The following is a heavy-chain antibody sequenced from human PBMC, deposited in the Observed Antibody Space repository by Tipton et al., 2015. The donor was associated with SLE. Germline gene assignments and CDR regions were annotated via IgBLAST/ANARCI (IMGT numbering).Heavy chain of an antibody. CDR2: IYYSGST. J-gene: IGHJ4*02. Sequence: TLSLTCTVSGGSIRSSSSYWGWIRQPPGKGLEWIGSIYYSGSTYYNPSLKSRVTISVDTSKNQFSLKLNSVTAADTAVYYCAKHYYDSSGFFDSWGQGTLFTVSS. V-gene: IGHV4-39*01. CDR1: GGSIRSSSSY. CDR3: AKHYYDSSGFFDS. D-gene: IGHD3-22*01.